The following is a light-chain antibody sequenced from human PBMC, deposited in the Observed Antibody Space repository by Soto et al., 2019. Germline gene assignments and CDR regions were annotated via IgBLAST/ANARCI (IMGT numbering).Light chain of an antibody. CDR3: MKRTQLPPP. CDR1: QILLHITGETF. J-gene: IGKJ5*01. V-gene: IGKV2D-29*02. Sequence: DVVITHSPLDLSVAPVRRAPIACKGSQILLHITGETFLFWYLPKPGQSPQLLIYEVSTRVSGVPDRFSGSGSGTDFTLEISRVETDEVGIDYCMKRTQLPPPCGQGRRRAIK. CDR2: EVS.